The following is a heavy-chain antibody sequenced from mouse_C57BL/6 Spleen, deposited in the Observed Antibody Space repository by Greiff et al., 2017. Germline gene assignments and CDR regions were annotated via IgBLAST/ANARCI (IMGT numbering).Heavy chain of an antibody. CDR1: GYTFTDYE. Sequence: VQLQQSGAELVRPGASVTLSCKASGYTFTDYEMHWVKQTPVHGLEWIGAIDPETGGTAYKQKFKGKAILTADTSSSPAYMELRSLTSEDSAVYYCTRVNYYGSSYSAWFAYWGQGTLVTVSA. CDR2: IDPETGGT. D-gene: IGHD1-1*01. V-gene: IGHV1-15*01. J-gene: IGHJ3*01. CDR3: TRVNYYGSSYSAWFAY.